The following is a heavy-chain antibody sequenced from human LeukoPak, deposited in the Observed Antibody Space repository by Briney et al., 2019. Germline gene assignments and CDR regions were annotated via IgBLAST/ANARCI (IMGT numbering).Heavy chain of an antibody. V-gene: IGHV3-23*01. D-gene: IGHD2-15*01. Sequence: GSLRLSCAASGFTSTYSMNWVRQAPGKGLEWVSGITGDGTSTYYANSVKGRFTISRDNSKNALYLQMNSLRAEDTAVYYCARWDAFDIWGQGTMVTVSS. J-gene: IGHJ3*02. CDR1: GFTSTYS. CDR2: ITGDGTST. CDR3: ARWDAFDI.